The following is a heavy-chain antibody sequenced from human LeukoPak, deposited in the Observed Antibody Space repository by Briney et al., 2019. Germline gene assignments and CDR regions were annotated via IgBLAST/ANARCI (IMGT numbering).Heavy chain of an antibody. D-gene: IGHD5-24*01. J-gene: IGHJ4*02. CDR1: GFTFSSYA. V-gene: IGHV3-30-3*01. Sequence: PGGSLRLSCAASGFTFSSYAMHWVRQAPGKGLEWVAVISYDGSNKYYADSVKGRFTISRDNSKNTLYLQMNSLRAEDTAVYYCARDRRRDGYNFDYWGQGTLVTVSS. CDR3: ARDRRRDGYNFDY. CDR2: ISYDGSNK.